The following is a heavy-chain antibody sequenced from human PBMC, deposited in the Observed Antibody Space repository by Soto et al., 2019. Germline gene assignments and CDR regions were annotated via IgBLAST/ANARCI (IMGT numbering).Heavy chain of an antibody. D-gene: IGHD3-9*01. V-gene: IGHV4-61*03. CDR2: IYYSGST. J-gene: IGHJ4*02. CDR1: GGSVSSGSYY. Sequence: PSETLSLTCTVSGGSVSSGSYYWSWIRQPPGKGLEWIGYIYYSGSTNYNPSLKSRVTISVDRSINTAYLQRTDLKASDTAMYYCATQIGLHGVSRYFDYWGQGTLVTVSS. CDR3: ATQIGLHGVSRYFDY.